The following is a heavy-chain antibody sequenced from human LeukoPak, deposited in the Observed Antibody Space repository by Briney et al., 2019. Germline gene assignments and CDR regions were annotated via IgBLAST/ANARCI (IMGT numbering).Heavy chain of an antibody. V-gene: IGHV1-18*01. J-gene: IGHJ3*02. Sequence: GASVKVSCKASGYTFTSYGISWVRQAPGQGLEWMGWISAYNGNTNYAQKLQGRVTMTTDTSTSTAYMELRSLRSDDTAMYYCAREPLWSGYSGAFDIWGQGTMVTVSS. CDR3: AREPLWSGYSGAFDI. D-gene: IGHD3-3*01. CDR2: ISAYNGNT. CDR1: GYTFTSYG.